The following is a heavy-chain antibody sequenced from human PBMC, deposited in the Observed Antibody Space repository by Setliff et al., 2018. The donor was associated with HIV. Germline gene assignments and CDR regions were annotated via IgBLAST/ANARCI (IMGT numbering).Heavy chain of an antibody. D-gene: IGHD3-22*01. V-gene: IGHV4-4*07. CDR1: GGSISSYY. J-gene: IGHJ4*02. CDR3: ARLHYDSRGYYHPY. CDR2: IYTSGST. Sequence: SETLSLTCTVSGGSISSYYWSWIRQPAGKGLEWIGRIYTSGSTNYNPSLQSRVTISVGASRNQFYLKLSSVTAADTAVYYCARLHYDSRGYYHPYWGQGTLVTVSS.